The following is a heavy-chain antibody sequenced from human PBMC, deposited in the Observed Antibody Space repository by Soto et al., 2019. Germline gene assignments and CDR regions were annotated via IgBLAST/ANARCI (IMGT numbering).Heavy chain of an antibody. Sequence: DVQLVESGGTLVQPGGSLKLSCAASGFDASVNFMTWVRQAPGKGLEWVSSINNAGTTFYADSVKGRFTISRDDSKNTFFLQMNSLRVEDTAMYYCVRENYYYGMDVWGQGTAVTVSS. CDR1: GFDASVNF. CDR2: INNAGTT. J-gene: IGHJ6*02. V-gene: IGHV3-66*01. CDR3: VRENYYYGMDV.